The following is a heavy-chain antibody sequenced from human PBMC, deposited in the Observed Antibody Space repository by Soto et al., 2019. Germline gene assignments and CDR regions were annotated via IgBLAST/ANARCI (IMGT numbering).Heavy chain of an antibody. V-gene: IGHV3-23*01. Sequence: EVQLLQSGGGLVQPGGSLRLSCAASGFTFISYSMTWVRQTPGKGLEWVAAVNPGGYSTYYADSVKRRFTISRDNSNKTLYLQMNSLRAEDTAVYDCAKDLSAGSGYDVDYRDQGTLVTVSS. CDR3: AKDLSAGSGYDVDY. CDR1: GFTFISYS. J-gene: IGHJ4*02. CDR2: VNPGGYST. D-gene: IGHD5-12*01.